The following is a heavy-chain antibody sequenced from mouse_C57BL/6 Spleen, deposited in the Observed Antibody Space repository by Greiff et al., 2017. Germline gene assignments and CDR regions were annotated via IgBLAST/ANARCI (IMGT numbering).Heavy chain of an antibody. CDR1: GYTFTSYG. Sequence: VQWVESGAELARPGASVKLSCKASGYTFTSYGISWVKQRTGQGLEWIGEIYPRSGNTYYNEKFKGKATLTADKSSSTAYMELRSLTSEDSAVYFCAREGFYYYGSSDYAMDYWGQGTSVTVSS. CDR2: IYPRSGNT. J-gene: IGHJ4*01. V-gene: IGHV1-81*01. D-gene: IGHD1-1*01. CDR3: AREGFYYYGSSDYAMDY.